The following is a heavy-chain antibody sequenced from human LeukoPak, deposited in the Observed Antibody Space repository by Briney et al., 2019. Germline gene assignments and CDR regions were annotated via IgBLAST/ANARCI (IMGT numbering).Heavy chain of an antibody. V-gene: IGHV3-30*02. D-gene: IGHD2-15*01. CDR3: ASIVVVVAAADY. J-gene: IGHJ4*02. CDR2: IRYDGSNK. Sequence: PGGSLRLSCAASGFTFSSYGMHWVRQAPGKGLEWVAFIRYDGSNKYYADSVKGRFTISRDNSKNTLYLQMNSLRAEDTAVYYCASIVVVVAAADYWGKGPLVTVSS. CDR1: GFTFSSYG.